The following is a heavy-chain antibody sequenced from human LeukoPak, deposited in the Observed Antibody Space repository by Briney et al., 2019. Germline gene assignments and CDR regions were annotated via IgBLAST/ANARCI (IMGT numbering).Heavy chain of an antibody. J-gene: IGHJ6*02. CDR2: MNPNSGNA. CDR1: GYTLTELS. Sequence: ASVKVSCKVSGYTLTELSMHWVRQATGQGLEWMGWMNPNSGNAGYTQKFQGRVTMTRNTSISTAYMELSSLRSEDTAVYYCARDWGGGAYYYGMDVWGQGTTVTVSS. V-gene: IGHV1-8*01. CDR3: ARDWGGGAYYYGMDV. D-gene: IGHD2-21*01.